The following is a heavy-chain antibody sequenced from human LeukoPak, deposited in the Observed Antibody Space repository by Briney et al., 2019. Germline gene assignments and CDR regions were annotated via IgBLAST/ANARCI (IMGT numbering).Heavy chain of an antibody. Sequence: PGGSLRLSCAASGFTFSSYGMHWVRQAPGKGLEWVAFIRYDGSNKYYADSVKGRFTISRDNSKNTLYLQMNSLRAEDTAVYYCAKGSLAIRWGTHAFDIWGQGTMVTVSS. CDR3: AKGSLAIRWGTHAFDI. J-gene: IGHJ3*02. V-gene: IGHV3-30*02. D-gene: IGHD2-21*01. CDR1: GFTFSSYG. CDR2: IRYDGSNK.